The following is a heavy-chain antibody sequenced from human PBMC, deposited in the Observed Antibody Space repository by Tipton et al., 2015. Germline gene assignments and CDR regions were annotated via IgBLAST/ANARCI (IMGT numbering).Heavy chain of an antibody. CDR3: ARDLEHGMDV. CDR2: IYYSGST. Sequence: TLSLTCTVSGGSFSDYYWSWIRQSPGEGLEWIGYIYYSGSTNYNPSLRSRVTISVDTSKNQFSLTLNSVAAADTAVYYCARDLEHGMDVWGHGTTVTVSS. D-gene: IGHD5-24*01. CDR1: GGSFSDYY. J-gene: IGHJ6*02. V-gene: IGHV4-59*01.